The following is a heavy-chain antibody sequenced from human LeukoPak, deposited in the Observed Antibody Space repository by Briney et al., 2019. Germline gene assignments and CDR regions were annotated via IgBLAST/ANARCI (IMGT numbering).Heavy chain of an antibody. V-gene: IGHV3-23*03. D-gene: IGHD1-26*01. Sequence: GGSLRLSCAASGFTFSSYAMSWIRQASGKALEWLSVIYSGGDTNYADSVKGRFTISRDDSKNTLYLQLDSLRVEDTAVYFCGRGGRWELTDYWGQGTLVTVSS. CDR1: GFTFSSYA. CDR3: GRGGRWELTDY. J-gene: IGHJ4*02. CDR2: IYSGGDT.